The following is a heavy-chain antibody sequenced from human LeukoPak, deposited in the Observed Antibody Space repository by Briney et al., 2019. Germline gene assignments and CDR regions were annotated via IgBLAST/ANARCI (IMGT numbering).Heavy chain of an antibody. CDR1: GFTFSSYW. V-gene: IGHV3-7*01. D-gene: IGHD6-6*01. CDR2: IKQDGSEK. CDR3: ARVAGLYSSSSLHFDY. Sequence: GGSLRLSCAASGFTFSSYWMSWVRQAPGKGLEWVANIKQDGSEKYYVDSVKGRFTISRDNAKNSLHLQMNSLRAEDTAVYYCARVAGLYSSSSLHFDYWGQGTLVTVSS. J-gene: IGHJ4*02.